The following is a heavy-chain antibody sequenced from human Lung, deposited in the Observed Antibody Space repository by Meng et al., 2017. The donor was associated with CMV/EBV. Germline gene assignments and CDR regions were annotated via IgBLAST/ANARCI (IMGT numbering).Heavy chain of an antibody. J-gene: IGHJ6*02. D-gene: IGHD2-2*01. CDR1: GFSFSSYA. V-gene: IGHV3-23*03. CDR3: AKVYTSTNWGYDYGMDV. Sequence: GGSLRLXXAASGFSFSSYAMNWVRQAPGRGLEWVSLIYSGGSDTYYVDSVKGRFTISRDDSKNTLYLQMHSLAADDTAIYYCAKVYTSTNWGYDYGMDVWGQGTXVTVSS. CDR2: IYSGGSDT.